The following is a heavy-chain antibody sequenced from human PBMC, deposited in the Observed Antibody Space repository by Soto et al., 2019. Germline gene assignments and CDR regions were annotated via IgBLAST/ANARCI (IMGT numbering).Heavy chain of an antibody. Sequence: EVQLVESGGGLVQPGGSLKLSCAASGFTFSGSAMHWVRQASGKGLEWIGHIRNKANSFATAYAASVKGRFTIYRDDSKNTAYLQMNSLKTEDTAVYYCTILSGRFAPWGQGTLVTVSS. CDR1: GFTFSGSA. J-gene: IGHJ5*02. D-gene: IGHD1-26*01. CDR3: TILSGRFAP. CDR2: IRNKANSFAT. V-gene: IGHV3-73*01.